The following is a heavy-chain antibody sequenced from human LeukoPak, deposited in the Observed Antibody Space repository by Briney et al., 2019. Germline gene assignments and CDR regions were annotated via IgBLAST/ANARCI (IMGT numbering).Heavy chain of an antibody. J-gene: IGHJ5*02. CDR2: IYYSGST. V-gene: IGHV4-59*01. Sequence: PSQTLSLTRTLSGGSISSYYWSWIPQPPGKGLEWSGYIYYSGSTNYNPSLKSRVTISVDTSKNQFSLKLSSVTAADTAVYYCARGGVLGGSSGWFDPWGQGTLVTVSS. CDR1: GGSISSYY. CDR3: ARGGVLGGSSGWFDP. D-gene: IGHD3-16*01.